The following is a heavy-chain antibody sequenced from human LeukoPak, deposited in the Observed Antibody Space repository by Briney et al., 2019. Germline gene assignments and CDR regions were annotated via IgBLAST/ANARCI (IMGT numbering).Heavy chain of an antibody. J-gene: IGHJ4*02. V-gene: IGHV4-39*01. CDR3: ARHQHQQPHDY. CDR2: ISYSGST. CDR1: GGSITSSGHY. Sequence: SETLSLTCTVSGGSITSSGHYWDWIRQPPGEGLEWIGDISYSGSTYYNPSPRSRVTMSVDTSKNQFSLKLTSVSVADTAVYYCARHQHQQPHDYWGQGTLVTVSS. D-gene: IGHD6-13*01.